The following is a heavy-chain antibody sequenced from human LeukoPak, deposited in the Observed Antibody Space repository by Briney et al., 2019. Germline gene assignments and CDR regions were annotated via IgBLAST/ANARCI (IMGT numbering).Heavy chain of an antibody. J-gene: IGHJ3*02. CDR3: ASPVGATTVRAFDI. Sequence: GGSLRLSCAASGFIFSDHYMDWVRQAPGKGLEWVGRTRNEANIYTTKYAASVKGRFTISRDDSKNTLYLQMNSLKTEDTAVYYCASPVGATTVRAFDIWGQGTMVTVSS. CDR1: GFIFSDHY. D-gene: IGHD1-26*01. CDR2: TRNEANIYTT. V-gene: IGHV3-72*01.